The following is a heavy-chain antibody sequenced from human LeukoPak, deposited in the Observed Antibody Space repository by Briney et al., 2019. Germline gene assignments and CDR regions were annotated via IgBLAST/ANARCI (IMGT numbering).Heavy chain of an antibody. Sequence: GGSLRLSCAASGFTFRSYALSWFRRAQGKGLGWVSSISATGGSTFYADSVRGRFTISRDNSKNTLYLQMNSLRAEDTAVYYCARDSNGYYYGMDVWGQGTTVTVSS. V-gene: IGHV3-23*01. CDR1: GFTFRSYA. D-gene: IGHD6-25*01. CDR3: ARDSNGYYYGMDV. CDR2: ISATGGST. J-gene: IGHJ6*02.